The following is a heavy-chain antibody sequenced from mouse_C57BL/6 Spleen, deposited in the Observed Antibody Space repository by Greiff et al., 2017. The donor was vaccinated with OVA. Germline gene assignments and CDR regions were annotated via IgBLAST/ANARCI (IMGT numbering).Heavy chain of an antibody. D-gene: IGHD2-4*01. V-gene: IGHV1-22*01. CDR1: GYTFTDYN. CDR3: ARGVYDYDRFAY. J-gene: IGHJ3*01. CDR2: INPNNGGT. Sequence: VQLQQSGPELVKPGASVKMSCKASGYTFTDYNMHWVKQSHGKSLEWIGYINPNNGGTSYNQKFKGKATLTVNKSSSTAYMELRSLTSEDSAVYYCARGVYDYDRFAYWGQGTLVTVSA.